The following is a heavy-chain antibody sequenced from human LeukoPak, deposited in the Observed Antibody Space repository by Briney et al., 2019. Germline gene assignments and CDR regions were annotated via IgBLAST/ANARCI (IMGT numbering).Heavy chain of an antibody. CDR3: AKDLRYFDWLLSAFGY. D-gene: IGHD3-9*01. CDR2: ISGSGSNS. Sequence: PGGSLRLSCAASGFTFSSYAMSWVRQAPGKGLEWVSGISGSGSNSYYADSVKGRFTISRDNSKNTLYLQMNSLRAEDTAVYYCAKDLRYFDWLLSAFGYWGQGTLVTVSS. V-gene: IGHV3-23*01. CDR1: GFTFSSYA. J-gene: IGHJ4*02.